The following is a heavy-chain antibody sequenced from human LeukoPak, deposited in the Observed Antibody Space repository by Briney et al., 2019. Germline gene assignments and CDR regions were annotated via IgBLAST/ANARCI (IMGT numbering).Heavy chain of an antibody. D-gene: IGHD3-22*01. J-gene: IGHJ4*02. CDR2: ISAYNGNT. V-gene: IGHV1-18*01. CDR3: ARVNYYDSSGHLDY. Sequence: ASVKVPCKASGYTFTSYGISWVRQAPGQGLEWMGWISAYNGNTNYAQKLQGRVTMPTDTSTSTAYMELRSLRSDDTAVYYCARVNYYDSSGHLDYWGQGTLVTVSS. CDR1: GYTFTSYG.